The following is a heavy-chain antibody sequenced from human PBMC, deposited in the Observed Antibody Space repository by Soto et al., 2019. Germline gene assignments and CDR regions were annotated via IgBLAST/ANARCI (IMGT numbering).Heavy chain of an antibody. CDR1: GDSINSVDHY. Sequence: SETLSLTCTVSGDSINSVDHYWSWIRQPPGKGPEWMGYIYHSGSTHYNPSLNSRLTISIDTSTNRFSLNLTSVTAADTAVYFCARLRWETENNWSEPWGQGALVTVSS. CDR3: ARLRWETENNWSEP. D-gene: IGHD1-26*01. V-gene: IGHV4-30-4*01. CDR2: IYHSGST. J-gene: IGHJ5*02.